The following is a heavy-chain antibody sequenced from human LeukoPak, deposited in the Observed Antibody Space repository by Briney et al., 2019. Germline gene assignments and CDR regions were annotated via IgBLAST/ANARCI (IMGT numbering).Heavy chain of an antibody. CDR3: AKVSSGEHTFWSDFSQDKWFDP. J-gene: IGHJ5*02. V-gene: IGHV3-23*01. CDR1: GFTFKSYA. CDR2: IGGGGDKV. D-gene: IGHD3-3*01. Sequence: GGSLRLSCAASGFTFKSYAMTWVRQAPGKGLEWVSAIGGGGDKVFYADSVKGRFTIYRDNSKQTLYLQMNSLGAADTAVYYCAKVSSGEHTFWSDFSQDKWFDPWGLGTLVTVAS.